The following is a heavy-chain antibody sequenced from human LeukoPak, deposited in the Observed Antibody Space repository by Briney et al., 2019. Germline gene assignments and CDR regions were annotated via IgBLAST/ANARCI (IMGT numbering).Heavy chain of an antibody. V-gene: IGHV3-21*01. CDR3: AREGQYYDSSGYDY. CDR1: GFTFSSYS. CDR2: ISSSSSYI. D-gene: IGHD3-22*01. J-gene: IGHJ4*02. Sequence: GGSLRLSCAASGFTFSSYSMNWFRQAPGKGLEWVSSISSSSSYIYYADSVKGRFTISRDNAKNSLYLQMNSLRAEDTAVYYCAREGQYYDSSGYDYWGQGTLVTVSS.